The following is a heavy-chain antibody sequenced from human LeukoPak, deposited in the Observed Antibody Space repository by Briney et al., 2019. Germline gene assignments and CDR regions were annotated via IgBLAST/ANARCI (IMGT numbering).Heavy chain of an antibody. CDR2: ISSSGSTI. CDR1: GFPLRSYE. Sequence: GGSLRLSCAASGFPLRSYEMTWVRQAPGKGLEWVSYISSSGSTIYYADSVKGRFTISRDNAKTSLYLQMNSLRAEDTAVYYCARENIVVVVAATTYFDYWGQGTLVTVSS. D-gene: IGHD2-15*01. J-gene: IGHJ4*02. CDR3: ARENIVVVVAATTYFDY. V-gene: IGHV3-48*03.